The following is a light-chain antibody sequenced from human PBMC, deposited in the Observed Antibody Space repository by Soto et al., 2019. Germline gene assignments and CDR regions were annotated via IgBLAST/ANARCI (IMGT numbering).Light chain of an antibody. Sequence: EIVLTQSPATLSSFPGDRVTLSCRASQYINTRLAWYQHSPGQAPRLLIYQTSIRAAGIPARFSASGTGTDFTLTISDVQPEDFVVYYCHQRQSWPRTFGQGTKVDI. V-gene: IGKV3-11*01. J-gene: IGKJ1*01. CDR2: QTS. CDR3: HQRQSWPRT. CDR1: QYINTR.